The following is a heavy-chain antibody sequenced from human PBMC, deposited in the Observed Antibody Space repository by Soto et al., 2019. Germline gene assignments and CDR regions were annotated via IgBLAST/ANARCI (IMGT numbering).Heavy chain of an antibody. J-gene: IGHJ6*02. Sequence: HGGSLRLSCAASGFTFSSYAMSWVRQAPGKGLEWVSAISGSGGSTYYADSVKGRFTISRDNSKNTLYLQMNSLRAEDTAVYYCAKGKDSSSSGYYYYGMDVWGQGTTVTVSS. V-gene: IGHV3-23*01. D-gene: IGHD6-6*01. CDR2: ISGSGGST. CDR1: GFTFSSYA. CDR3: AKGKDSSSSGYYYYGMDV.